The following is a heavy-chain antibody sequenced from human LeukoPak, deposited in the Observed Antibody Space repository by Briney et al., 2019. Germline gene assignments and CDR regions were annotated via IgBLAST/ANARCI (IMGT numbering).Heavy chain of an antibody. V-gene: IGHV3-33*06. D-gene: IGHD3-22*01. CDR2: IWYDGSNK. J-gene: IGHJ4*02. Sequence: PGRSLRLSCAASGFTFSSYGMHWVRQAPGKGLEWVAVIWYDGSNKYYADSVKGRFTISRDNSKNTLYLQMNSLRAEDTAVYYCAKVTHDSSGYYLDYWGQGTLVTVSS. CDR3: AKVTHDSSGYYLDY. CDR1: GFTFSSYG.